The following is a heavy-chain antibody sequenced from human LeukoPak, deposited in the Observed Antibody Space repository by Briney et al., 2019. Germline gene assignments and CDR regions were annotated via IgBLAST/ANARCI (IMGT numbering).Heavy chain of an antibody. V-gene: IGHV1-2*02. CDR3: ARDLSYSSSWYLGHLDY. Sequence: ASVKVSCKASGYTFTGYYMHWVRQAPGQGLERMGWINPNSGGTNYAQKFQGRVTMTRDTSISTAYMELSRLRSDDTAVYYCARDLSYSSSWYLGHLDYWGQGTLVTVSS. J-gene: IGHJ4*02. D-gene: IGHD6-13*01. CDR2: INPNSGGT. CDR1: GYTFTGYY.